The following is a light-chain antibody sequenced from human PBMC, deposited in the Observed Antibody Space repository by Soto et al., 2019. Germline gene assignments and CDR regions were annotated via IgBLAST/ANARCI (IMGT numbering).Light chain of an antibody. Sequence: QSALTQPRSVSGSPGQSVTTSCPGTRKIVSPYNYVSWYQHHPGKAPKVMIYDVSERPSGVPDRFSGSKSDNKAYLTISGLLAEDEADYYCCSYAGSYSWVFGGGTTLTVL. V-gene: IGLV2-11*01. CDR1: RKIVSPYNY. CDR2: DVS. J-gene: IGLJ3*02. CDR3: CSYAGSYSWV.